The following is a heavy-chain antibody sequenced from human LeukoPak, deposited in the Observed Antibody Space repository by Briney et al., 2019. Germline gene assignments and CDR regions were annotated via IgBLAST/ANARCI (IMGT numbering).Heavy chain of an antibody. CDR3: SRVPTVTFFDY. Sequence: PSETLSLTCTVSGGSISSSSYYWGWIRQPPGKGLEWIGSIYYSRSTYYNPSLKSRVTISVDTSKNQFSLKLSSVTAADTAVYYCSRVPTVTFFDYWGQGTLVTVSS. CDR1: GGSISSSSYY. D-gene: IGHD4-17*01. J-gene: IGHJ4*02. V-gene: IGHV4-39*01. CDR2: IYYSRST.